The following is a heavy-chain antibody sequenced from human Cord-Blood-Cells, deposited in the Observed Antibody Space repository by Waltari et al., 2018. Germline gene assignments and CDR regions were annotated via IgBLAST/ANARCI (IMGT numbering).Heavy chain of an antibody. CDR3: ARGGGSYYNWFDP. CDR1: GGSFRGSY. D-gene: IGHD1-26*01. J-gene: IGHJ5*02. Sequence: QVQLQQWGAGLLTPSETLSPTCAVYGGSFRGSYWSWIRQPPGKGLEWIGEINHSGSTNYNPSLKSRVTISVDTSKNQFSLKLSSVTAADTAVYYCARGGGSYYNWFDPWGQGTLVTVSS. CDR2: INHSGST. V-gene: IGHV4-34*01.